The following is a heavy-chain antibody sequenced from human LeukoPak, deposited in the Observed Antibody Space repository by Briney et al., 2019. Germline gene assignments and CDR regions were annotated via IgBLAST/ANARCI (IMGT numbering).Heavy chain of an antibody. CDR2: ISDYNGNT. CDR3: ARGGLGYCRGGSCPTSWFDP. J-gene: IGHJ5*02. V-gene: IGHV1-18*01. Sequence: ASVRVSCKASGYTFSSYGISWVRQAPGQGLEWIGWISDYNGNTNYVQKLQGRVTMTTDTSTSTPYMELRSLRSDDTAVYYCARGGLGYCRGGSCPTSWFDPWGQGTLVIVSS. D-gene: IGHD2-15*01. CDR1: GYTFSSYG.